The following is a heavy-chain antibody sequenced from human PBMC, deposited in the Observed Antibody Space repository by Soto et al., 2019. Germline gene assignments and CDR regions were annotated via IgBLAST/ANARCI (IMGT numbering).Heavy chain of an antibody. CDR3: ARLTAAGGVDQFDY. V-gene: IGHV3-7*05. CDR2: IKEDGTEQ. J-gene: IGHJ4*02. CDR1: GFTFSSYW. D-gene: IGHD6-13*01. Sequence: EVQLEESGGGLVQPGGSLRLSCAASGFTFSSYWMTWVRQAPGKGLEWGANIKEDGTEQYQVDSVKGRFTFSRDNAKETLYLQMNSLRVEDTAVYYCARLTAAGGVDQFDYWGQGTLVTVSS.